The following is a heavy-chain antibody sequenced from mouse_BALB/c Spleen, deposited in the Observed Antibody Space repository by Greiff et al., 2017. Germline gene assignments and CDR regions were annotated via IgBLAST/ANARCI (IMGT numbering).Heavy chain of an antibody. CDR3: ARALITTVVDWFAY. CDR1: GFTFSDYY. D-gene: IGHD1-1*01. Sequence: EVKLMESGGGLVKPGGSLKLSCAASGFTFSDYYMYWVRQTPEKRLEWVATISDGGSYTYYPDSVKGRFTISRDNAKNNLYLQMSSLKSEDTAMYYCARALITTVVDWFAYWGQGTLVTVSA. CDR2: ISDGGSYT. J-gene: IGHJ3*01. V-gene: IGHV5-4*02.